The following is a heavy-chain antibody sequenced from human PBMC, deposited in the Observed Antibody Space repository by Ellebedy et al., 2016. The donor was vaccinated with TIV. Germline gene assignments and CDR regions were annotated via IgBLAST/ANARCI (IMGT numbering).Heavy chain of an antibody. Sequence: SETLSLTCTVSGGSISSYYWSWIRQPAGKGLEWIGRIYTSGSTNYNPSLKSRATISVDTSKNQFSLKLRSVTAADTAVYYCARDQCSSTSCYRAFDIWGQGTMVTVSS. J-gene: IGHJ3*02. V-gene: IGHV4-4*07. D-gene: IGHD2-2*01. CDR3: ARDQCSSTSCYRAFDI. CDR2: IYTSGST. CDR1: GGSISSYY.